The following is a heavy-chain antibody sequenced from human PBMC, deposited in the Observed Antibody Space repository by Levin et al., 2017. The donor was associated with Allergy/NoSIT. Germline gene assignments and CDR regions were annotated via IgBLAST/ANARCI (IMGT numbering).Heavy chain of an antibody. CDR3: ARETDQSFYYFEL. D-gene: IGHD2/OR15-2a*01. CDR1: GFTFSSYS. V-gene: IGHV3-48*01. CDR2: IDRSGTTI. Sequence: GESLKISCAASGFTFSSYSMSWVRQAAGKGLEWVSYIDRSGTTIYYADSVKARFTISRDNAKNSLYLQVNSLRADDTAVYYCARETDQSFYYFELWGRGTVVTVSS. J-gene: IGHJ2*01.